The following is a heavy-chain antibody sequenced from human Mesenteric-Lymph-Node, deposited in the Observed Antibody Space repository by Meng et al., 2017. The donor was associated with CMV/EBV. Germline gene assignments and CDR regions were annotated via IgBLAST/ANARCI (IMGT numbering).Heavy chain of an antibody. V-gene: IGHV4-4*02. Sequence: SSSNWWSWVRPPPGKGLEWIGEIYHSGSTNYNPSLKSRVTISVDKSKNQFSLKLSSVTAADTAVYYCAMTAYYYDSSGYADYYFDYWGQGTLVTVSS. CDR2: IYHSGST. CDR3: AMTAYYYDSSGYADYYFDY. D-gene: IGHD3-22*01. CDR1: SSSNW. J-gene: IGHJ4*02.